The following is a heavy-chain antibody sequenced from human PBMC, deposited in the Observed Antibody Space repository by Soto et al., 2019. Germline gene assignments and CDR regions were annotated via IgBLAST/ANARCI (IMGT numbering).Heavy chain of an antibody. V-gene: IGHV4-30-2*01. D-gene: IGHD1-26*01. Sequence: QLQLQESGSGLVKPSQTLSLTCAVSGGSISSGGYSWSWIRQPPGKGLEWIGYIFPSGSTYYNPSLKSRVTISIDNSKNQFSLRLTSVTAADTAVYYCAREGGSRSPDWYFDLWGRGTLVTVSS. CDR1: GGSISSGGYS. CDR3: AREGGSRSPDWYFDL. J-gene: IGHJ2*01. CDR2: IFPSGST.